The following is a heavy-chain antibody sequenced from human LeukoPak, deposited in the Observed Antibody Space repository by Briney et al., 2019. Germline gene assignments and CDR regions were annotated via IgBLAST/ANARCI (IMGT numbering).Heavy chain of an antibody. J-gene: IGHJ4*02. D-gene: IGHD4-11*01. Sequence: PGGSLRLSCAASGFTVSSNYMSWVRQAPGKGLEWVSAISGSGGSTYYADSVKGRFTISRDNSKNTLYLQMNSLRAEDTAVYYCAKFGKLQSFDYWGQGTLVTVSS. CDR3: AKFGKLQSFDY. CDR2: ISGSGGST. CDR1: GFTVSSNY. V-gene: IGHV3-23*01.